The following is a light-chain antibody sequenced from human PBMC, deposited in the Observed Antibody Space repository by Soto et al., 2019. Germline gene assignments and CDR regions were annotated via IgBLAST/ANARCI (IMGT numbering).Light chain of an antibody. V-gene: IGLV1-44*01. CDR3: AAWDDSLNGVV. J-gene: IGLJ2*01. Sequence: QSVLTQPPSASGTPGQRVTISCSGSSSKIGSNTVNWYQQLPGTAPKLLIYSNNQRPSGVPDRFSGSKSGTSASLASSGLQSEVEADYYCAAWDDSLNGVVFGGGTKLTVL. CDR2: SNN. CDR1: SSKIGSNT.